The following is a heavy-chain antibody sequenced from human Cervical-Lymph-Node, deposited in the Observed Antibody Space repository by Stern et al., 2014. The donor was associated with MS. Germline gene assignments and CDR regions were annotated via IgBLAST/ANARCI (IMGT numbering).Heavy chain of an antibody. Sequence: VHLVESGGGVVQPGRSLRLSCVASGFNLSNSGIHWVRQAPGRGLEWMAVISYDGTRKFYADSLKGRFTLSRDNSKNTVYLQMNRLSGDDTAVYYCSRQGLWGQGTLVTVSS. CDR1: GFNLSNSG. CDR3: SRQGL. CDR2: ISYDGTRK. V-gene: IGHV3-30*03. J-gene: IGHJ4*02.